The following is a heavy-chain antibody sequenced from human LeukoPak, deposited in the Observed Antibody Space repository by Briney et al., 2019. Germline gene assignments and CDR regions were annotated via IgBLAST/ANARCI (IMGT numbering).Heavy chain of an antibody. CDR3: ASVRDYVL. CDR1: GFTFSNYA. J-gene: IGHJ4*02. D-gene: IGHD3-10*01. V-gene: IGHV3-7*03. CDR2: IKNDGSQT. Sequence: GGSLRLSCAASGFTFSNYAMSWVRQPPGKGLEWLANIKNDGSQTYYVDSVKGRFTISRDNAKNSLYLQMNSLRADDTAVYYCASVRDYVLWGQGTLVTVSS.